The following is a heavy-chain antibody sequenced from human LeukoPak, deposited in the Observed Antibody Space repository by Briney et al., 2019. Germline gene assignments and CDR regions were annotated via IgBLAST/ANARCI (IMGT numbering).Heavy chain of an antibody. V-gene: IGHV3-30-3*01. CDR3: ARDLWAAAFDS. CDR2: ISYDGGNK. D-gene: IGHD6-13*01. CDR1: TFTFSTYA. Sequence: GGSLRLSCAASTFTFSTYAMHWVRQAPGKGLEWVAVISYDGGNKYYADSVKGRFTISRDNSKNTLYLQMNSLRAEDTAVYYCARDLWAAAFDSWGQGTLVTVSS. J-gene: IGHJ4*02.